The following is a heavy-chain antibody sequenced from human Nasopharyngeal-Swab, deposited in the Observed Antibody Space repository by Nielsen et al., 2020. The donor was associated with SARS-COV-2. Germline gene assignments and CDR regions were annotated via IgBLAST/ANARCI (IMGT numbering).Heavy chain of an antibody. CDR1: GFTFSNYW. V-gene: IGHV3-7*01. J-gene: IGHJ4*02. Sequence: GESLKISCAVSGFTFSNYWMTWVRQAPGKGLEWVANIKQDGSEKYYLDSVKGRFTISRDNAQNSLYLQMNSLRAEDTAVYYCARDLYTSPDYWGQGTLVTVSS. CDR3: ARDLYTSPDY. CDR2: IKQDGSEK. D-gene: IGHD3-16*01.